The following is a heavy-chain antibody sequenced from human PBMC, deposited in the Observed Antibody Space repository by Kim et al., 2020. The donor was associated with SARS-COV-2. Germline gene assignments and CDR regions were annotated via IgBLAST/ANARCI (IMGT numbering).Heavy chain of an antibody. CDR2: ITSSSSYL. V-gene: IGHV3-21*01. Sequence: GGSLRLSCAASGFTFSSYNMNWVRQAPGKGLEWVSSITSSSSYLYYADSVKGRFTISRDNAKNTLYLQMNSLRAEDTAVYYCARDQDYGSGRYVYWGQGTLVTVSS. CDR1: GFTFSSYN. CDR3: ARDQDYGSGRYVY. J-gene: IGHJ4*02. D-gene: IGHD3-10*01.